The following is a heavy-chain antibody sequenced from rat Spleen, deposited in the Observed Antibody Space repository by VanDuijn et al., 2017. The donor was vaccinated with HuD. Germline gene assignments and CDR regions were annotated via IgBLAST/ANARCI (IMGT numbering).Heavy chain of an antibody. CDR3: ARQGTTVARYYWYFDF. D-gene: IGHD1-8*01. CDR2: ITNTGVST. V-gene: IGHV5-25*01. CDR1: GFTFSNYD. Sequence: EVQLVESGGGLVQPGRSLKLSCAASGFTFSNYDMAWVRQAPTKGLEWVASITNTGVSTYYPDSLKGRFTISRDNVESILYLQMNSLRSEDTATYYCARQGTTVARYYWYFDFWGPGTMVTVSS. J-gene: IGHJ1*01.